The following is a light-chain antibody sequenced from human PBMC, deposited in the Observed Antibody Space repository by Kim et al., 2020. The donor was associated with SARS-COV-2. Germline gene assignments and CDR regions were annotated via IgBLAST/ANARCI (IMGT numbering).Light chain of an antibody. Sequence: RVTISCTGSTSNVGAGYDVHWYQQLPGAAPKLLIYGNNNRPSGVPDRFSGSKSGTTASLAISGLQADDEGDYYCQSYDSSLSGSVFGGGTKLTVL. CDR2: GNN. V-gene: IGLV1-40*01. CDR1: TSNVGAGYD. J-gene: IGLJ2*01. CDR3: QSYDSSLSGSV.